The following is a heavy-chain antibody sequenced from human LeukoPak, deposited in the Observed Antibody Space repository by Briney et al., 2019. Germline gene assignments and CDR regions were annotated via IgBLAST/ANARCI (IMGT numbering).Heavy chain of an antibody. J-gene: IGHJ3*02. D-gene: IGHD3-22*01. CDR1: GFTFSSYG. CDR2: IWYDGSNK. V-gene: IGHV3-33*01. Sequence: SGGSLRLSCAASGFTFSSYGMHWVRQAPGKGLEWVAVIWYDGSNKYYADSVKGRFTISRDNSKNTLYLQMNSLRAEGTAVYYCARDGNYYDSSGTAFDIWGQGTMVTVSS. CDR3: ARDGNYYDSSGTAFDI.